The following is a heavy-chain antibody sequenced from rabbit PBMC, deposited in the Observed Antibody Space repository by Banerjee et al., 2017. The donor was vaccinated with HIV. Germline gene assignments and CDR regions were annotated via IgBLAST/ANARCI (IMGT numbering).Heavy chain of an antibody. CDR2: IYAGDGST. D-gene: IGHD7-1*01. Sequence: QEQLEESGGDLVKPEGSLTLTCTASGFSLSNNYVMCWVRQAPGKGLEWVASIYAGDGSTYYASWVNGRFTISKTSSTTVTLQMTSLTAADTATYFCARGGNYGGAGYHLWGPGTLVTVS. CDR1: GFSLSNNYV. CDR3: ARGGNYGGAGYHL. V-gene: IGHV1S45*01. J-gene: IGHJ4*01.